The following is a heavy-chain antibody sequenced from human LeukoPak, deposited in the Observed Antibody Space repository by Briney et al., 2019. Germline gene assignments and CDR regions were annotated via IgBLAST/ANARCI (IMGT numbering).Heavy chain of an antibody. V-gene: IGHV3-66*03. CDR1: GFSVTNYY. D-gene: IGHD3/OR15-3a*01. J-gene: IGHJ5*02. Sequence: GGSLRLSCAVSGFSVTNYYMSWVRQAPGKGLEWDSLIRGNGETFYADSVKGRFTISRDDSKSTVYLQMNSLRVEDTAVYFCARDRAATQDWVEFDPWGQGTLVTVSS. CDR2: IRGNGET. CDR3: ARDRAATQDWVEFDP.